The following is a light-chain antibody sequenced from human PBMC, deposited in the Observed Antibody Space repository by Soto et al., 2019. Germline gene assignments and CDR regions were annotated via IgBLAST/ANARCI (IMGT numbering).Light chain of an antibody. CDR2: KNN. Sequence: QSVLTQPPSASGTPGQRVTISCSGSSSNIGTNYVYWYQQLPGTAPKLLIYKNNQRPSGVPDRFSGSKSGTSASLAISGLRFEDEAAHYCSVWDDSLRGVFGGGTKVTVL. V-gene: IGLV1-47*01. CDR1: SSNIGTNY. J-gene: IGLJ2*01. CDR3: SVWDDSLRGV.